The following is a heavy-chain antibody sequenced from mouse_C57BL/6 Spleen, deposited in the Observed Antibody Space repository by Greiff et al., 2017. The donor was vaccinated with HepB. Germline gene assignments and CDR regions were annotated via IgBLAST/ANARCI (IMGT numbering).Heavy chain of an antibody. V-gene: IGHV2-5*01. Sequence: VKLVESGPGLVQPSQSLSITCTVSGFSLTSYGVHWVRQSPGKGLEWLGVIWRGGSTDYNAAFMSRLSITKDNSKSQVFFKMNSLQADDTAIYYCAKKGGSSATSYWDFDVWGTGTTVTVSS. CDR1: GFSLTSYG. D-gene: IGHD1-1*01. CDR2: IWRGGST. J-gene: IGHJ1*03. CDR3: AKKGGSSATSYWDFDV.